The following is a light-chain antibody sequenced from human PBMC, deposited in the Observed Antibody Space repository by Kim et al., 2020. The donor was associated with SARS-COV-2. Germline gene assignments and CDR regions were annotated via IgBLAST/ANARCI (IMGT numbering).Light chain of an antibody. Sequence: GQKVTISCSRSSSNIGNNYVSWYQQLPVTAPKPLIYDNNKRPAGIPDGFSGSKSGTSATLGITGLQTGDEADYYCGTWDSSLSAVVFGGGTQLTVL. J-gene: IGLJ2*01. CDR1: SSNIGNNY. CDR3: GTWDSSLSAVV. CDR2: DNN. V-gene: IGLV1-51*01.